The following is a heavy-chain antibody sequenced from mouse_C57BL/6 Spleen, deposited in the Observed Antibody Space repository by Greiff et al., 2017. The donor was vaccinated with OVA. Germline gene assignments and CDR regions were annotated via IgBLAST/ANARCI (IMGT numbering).Heavy chain of an antibody. V-gene: IGHV1-80*01. D-gene: IGHD2-4*01. Sequence: VQLQQSGAELVKPGASVKISCKASGYAFSSYWMNWVKQRPGKGLEWIGQIYPGDGDTNYNGKFKGKATLTADKSSSTAYMQLSSLTSEDSAVYFCARSGGDYDDLYWYFDVWGTGTTVTVSS. CDR1: GYAFSSYW. J-gene: IGHJ1*03. CDR3: ARSGGDYDDLYWYFDV. CDR2: IYPGDGDT.